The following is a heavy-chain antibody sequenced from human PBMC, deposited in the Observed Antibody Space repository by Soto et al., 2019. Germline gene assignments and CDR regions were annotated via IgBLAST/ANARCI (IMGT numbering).Heavy chain of an antibody. J-gene: IGHJ4*02. CDR3: ARETGASGLPFDF. Sequence: SETLSLTCTVSGGSLTGYYWIWIRPPPGKGLEWIGLIHYTGNTNYNPSLKSRVTISIDTSKNQFSLRLRSATAADTAVYYCARETGASGLPFDFWGQGALVTSPQ. D-gene: IGHD5-12*01. CDR1: GGSLTGYY. CDR2: IHYTGNT. V-gene: IGHV4-59*01.